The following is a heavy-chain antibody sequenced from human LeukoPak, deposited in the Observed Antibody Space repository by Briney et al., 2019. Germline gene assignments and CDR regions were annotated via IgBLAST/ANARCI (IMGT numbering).Heavy chain of an antibody. V-gene: IGHV3-23*01. CDR2: ISGSGGST. D-gene: IGHD5-18*01. CDR3: AKRFSYGRIDHDY. J-gene: IGHJ4*02. Sequence: PGGSLRLSCTASGFTFGDYAMSWVRQAPGKGLEWVSAISGSGGSTYYADSVKGRFTISRDNSKNTLYLQMNSLRAEDTAVYYCAKRFSYGRIDHDYWGQGTLVTVSS. CDR1: GFTFGDYA.